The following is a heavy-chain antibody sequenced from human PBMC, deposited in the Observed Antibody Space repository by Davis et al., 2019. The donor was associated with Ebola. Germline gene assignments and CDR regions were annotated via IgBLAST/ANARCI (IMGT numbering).Heavy chain of an antibody. J-gene: IGHJ4*02. V-gene: IGHV3-30*18. Sequence: GESLKISCAASGFIFSDYWMHWVRQAPGKGLEWVAVISYDGSNKYYADSVKGRFTISRDNSKNTLYLQMNSLRAEDTAVYYCAKLNGGWSMADDYWGQGTLVTVSS. CDR1: GFIFSDYW. CDR2: ISYDGSNK. CDR3: AKLNGGWSMADDY. D-gene: IGHD6-19*01.